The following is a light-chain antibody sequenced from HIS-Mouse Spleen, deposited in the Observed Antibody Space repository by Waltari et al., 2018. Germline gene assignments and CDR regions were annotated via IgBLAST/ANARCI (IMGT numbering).Light chain of an antibody. Sequence: SYELTQPPSVSVSPGQTARITCSGDALPKKYAYWYQQKSGQAPVLGIYEDSKRPPGIPEGFSGSSSGTMATLTISGAQVEDEADYYGYSTDSSGNHRVFGGGTKLTVL. V-gene: IGLV3-10*01. J-gene: IGLJ2*01. CDR3: YSTDSSGNHRV. CDR1: ALPKKY. CDR2: EDS.